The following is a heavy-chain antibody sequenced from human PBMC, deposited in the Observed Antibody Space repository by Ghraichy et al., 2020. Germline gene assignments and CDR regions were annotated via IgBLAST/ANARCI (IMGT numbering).Heavy chain of an antibody. J-gene: IGHJ5*02. CDR2: LYYSGST. V-gene: IGHV4-59*01. Sequence: SETLSLTCSVALGSISTYYWRWIRQPPGMGLAWIGYLYYSGSTNYNPSLKSRVTISVDTSKNQFSLKLSSVTAADTAVYYCARGGYDVWSDYPNWFDPWGQGTLVSVSA. D-gene: IGHD3-3*01. CDR1: LGSISTYY. CDR3: ARGGYDVWSDYPNWFDP.